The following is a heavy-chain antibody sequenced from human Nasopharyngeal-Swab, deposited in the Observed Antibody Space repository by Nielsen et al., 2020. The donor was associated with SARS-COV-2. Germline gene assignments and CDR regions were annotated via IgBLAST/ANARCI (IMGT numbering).Heavy chain of an antibody. Sequence: GGSLRLSCAASGFTFSSSEMTWVRQAPGKGLEWVSYISSSGSTMYYADSVKGRFTISRDNAKNSLYLQMNSLRAEDTAVYYCARGPGGSYFDSWGQGTLVTVSS. J-gene: IGHJ4*02. V-gene: IGHV3-48*03. CDR2: ISSSGSTM. CDR3: ARGPGGSYFDS. CDR1: GFTFSSSE. D-gene: IGHD1-26*01.